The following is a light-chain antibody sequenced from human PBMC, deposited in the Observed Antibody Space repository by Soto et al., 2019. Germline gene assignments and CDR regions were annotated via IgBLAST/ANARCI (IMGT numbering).Light chain of an antibody. CDR3: SSYAGSNEYV. CDR2: EVT. V-gene: IGLV2-8*01. Sequence: QSALTQPPSASGSPGQSVTISCTGTSSDVGSYNYVAWYQQHPGKAPKLMIYEVTKRPSGVPDRFSGSKSGNTASLTVSGRQAEDEADYYCSSYAGSNEYVFGTGTKRTVL. J-gene: IGLJ1*01. CDR1: SSDVGSYNY.